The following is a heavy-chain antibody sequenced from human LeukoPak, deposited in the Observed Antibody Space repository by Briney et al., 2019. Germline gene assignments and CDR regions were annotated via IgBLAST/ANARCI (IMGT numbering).Heavy chain of an antibody. Sequence: SETLSLTCTVSGVSISSYYWSWIRQPPGKGLEWIGYIYYSGSTNYNPSLKSRVTISVDTSKNQFSLKLCSVTAADTAVYYCARHEDYGDYFDYWGQGTLVTVSS. CDR3: ARHEDYGDYFDY. D-gene: IGHD4-17*01. CDR2: IYYSGST. CDR1: GVSISSYY. J-gene: IGHJ4*02. V-gene: IGHV4-59*08.